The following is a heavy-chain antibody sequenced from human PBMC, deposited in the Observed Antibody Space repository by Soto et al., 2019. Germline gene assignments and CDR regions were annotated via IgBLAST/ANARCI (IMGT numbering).Heavy chain of an antibody. Sequence: ASVKVSCKASGYTFTSYDVNWVRQATGQGLEWMGWMNPNSGNTGYAQKFQGRVTMTRNTSISTAYMELSSLRSEDTAVYYCATVRHNWNFNWFDPWGQGTLVTVSS. J-gene: IGHJ5*02. CDR3: ATVRHNWNFNWFDP. D-gene: IGHD1-7*01. V-gene: IGHV1-8*01. CDR2: MNPNSGNT. CDR1: GYTFTSYD.